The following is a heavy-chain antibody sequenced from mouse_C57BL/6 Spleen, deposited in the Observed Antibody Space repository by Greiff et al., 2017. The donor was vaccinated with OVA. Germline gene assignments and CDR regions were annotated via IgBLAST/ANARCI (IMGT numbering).Heavy chain of an antibody. Sequence: VQLQESGPELVKPGASVKISCKASGYAFSSSWMNWVKQRPGQGLEWIGRIYPGDGDTNYNGKFKGKATLTADKSSSTAYMQLSSLTSEDSAVYVCAGSFFYGSRRGNYYAMDDWGQGTAVTVAS. J-gene: IGHJ4*01. CDR1: GYAFSSSW. CDR3: AGSFFYGSRRGNYYAMDD. V-gene: IGHV1-82*01. D-gene: IGHD1-1*01. CDR2: IYPGDGDT.